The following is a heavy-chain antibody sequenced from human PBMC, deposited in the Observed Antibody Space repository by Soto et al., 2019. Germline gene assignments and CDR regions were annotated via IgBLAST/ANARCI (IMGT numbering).Heavy chain of an antibody. Sequence: EVQLLESGGGLVQPGGSLRLSCAASGFTFSSYAMRWVRQAPGKGLEWVSGISGSGVSTYYADSVKGRFTISRNNSKSTLYLQMNRLRAERTAVYYCAKDRERIATRSIDYWGKGTLVTFS. J-gene: IGHJ4*02. CDR3: AKDRERIATRSIDY. CDR1: GFTFSSYA. V-gene: IGHV3-23*01. D-gene: IGHD6-6*01. CDR2: ISGSGVST.